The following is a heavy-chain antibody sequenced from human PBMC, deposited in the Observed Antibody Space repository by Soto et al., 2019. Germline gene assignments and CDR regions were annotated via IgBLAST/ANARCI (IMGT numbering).Heavy chain of an antibody. CDR3: VKNSGWFNT. Sequence: LQSGGGLVQPGGSLTLSCAASGFTFGTTDMSWVRQAPGEGLEWVATIDGSGGITYYADSVKGRFTISRDNSRNTVYLQINSLRGDGTALYYCVKNSGWFNTWGQGALVTVSS. CDR1: GFTFGTTD. J-gene: IGHJ5*02. CDR2: IDGSGGIT. D-gene: IGHD3-10*01. V-gene: IGHV3-23*01.